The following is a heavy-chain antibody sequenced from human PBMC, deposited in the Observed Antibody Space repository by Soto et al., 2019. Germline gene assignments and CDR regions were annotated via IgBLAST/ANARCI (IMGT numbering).Heavy chain of an antibody. V-gene: IGHV1-69*08. Sequence: QVQVVQSGAEVKKPGSSVKVSCKASGGSYSTYTISWVRQAPGQGLEWMGRIIPILGIANYAQTFQGRVTITADKSTSTAYMLLTDLISEDTAVYYCARESEGDYPLLDYWGQGTLVTVSS. J-gene: IGHJ4*02. CDR2: IIPILGIA. CDR1: GGSYSTYT. D-gene: IGHD4-17*01. CDR3: ARESEGDYPLLDY.